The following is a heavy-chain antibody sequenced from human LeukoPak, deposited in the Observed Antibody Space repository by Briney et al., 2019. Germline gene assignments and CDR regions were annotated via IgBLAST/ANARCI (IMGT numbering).Heavy chain of an antibody. CDR3: ARSSIVTDGFDP. Sequence: GGSLRLSCAASGFTVSNNYMSWVRQAPGKGLEWVSIIYSGGSTYYADSVKGRFTISRDNSKNTLYLQMNSLRAEDTALYYCARSSIVTDGFDPWGQGTLVTVSS. V-gene: IGHV3-66*01. CDR2: IYSGGST. J-gene: IGHJ5*02. D-gene: IGHD1-26*01. CDR1: GFTVSNNY.